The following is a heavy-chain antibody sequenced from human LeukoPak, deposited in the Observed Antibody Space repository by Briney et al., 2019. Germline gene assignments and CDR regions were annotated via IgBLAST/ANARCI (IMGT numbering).Heavy chain of an antibody. CDR3: ARGDYGGNSGLGFDY. J-gene: IGHJ4*02. Sequence: ASVKVSCNAFGYTFTSYYMHWVRQAPGQGLELMEIINPSGGSTSYAQKFQGRVTMTRDTSTSTVYMELSSLRSEDTAVYYCARGDYGGNSGLGFDYWGQGTLVTVSS. CDR2: INPSGGST. D-gene: IGHD4-23*01. V-gene: IGHV1-46*01. CDR1: GYTFTSYY.